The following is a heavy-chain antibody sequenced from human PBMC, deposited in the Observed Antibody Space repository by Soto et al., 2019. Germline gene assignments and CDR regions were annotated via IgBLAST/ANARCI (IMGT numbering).Heavy chain of an antibody. D-gene: IGHD5-18*01. CDR1: GGTFSSYA. Sequence: QVQLVQSGAEVKKPGSSVKVSCKASGGTFSSYAISWVRQAPGQGLEWMGGIIPIFGTANYAQKFQGRVTITADEPXTTRYXXLSSLRSEDTDVYYCARDTAIMQTAMVTDGYYFDYWGQGTLVTVSS. CDR3: ARDTAIMQTAMVTDGYYFDY. V-gene: IGHV1-69*12. CDR2: IIPIFGTA. J-gene: IGHJ4*02.